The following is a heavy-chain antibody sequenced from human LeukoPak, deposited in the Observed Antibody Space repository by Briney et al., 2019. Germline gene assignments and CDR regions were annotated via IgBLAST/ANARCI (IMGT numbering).Heavy chain of an antibody. Sequence: PGGSLRLSCAASGFTFDDYGMSWVRQAPGKGLEWVANINQDGSAEYSVDSVKGRFTISRDNAKNSLYLQMNSLRAEDTAVYYCARDTSRNDLDYWGQGALVTVSS. CDR1: GFTFDDYG. D-gene: IGHD1-1*01. CDR2: INQDGSAE. J-gene: IGHJ4*02. CDR3: ARDTSRNDLDY. V-gene: IGHV3-7*04.